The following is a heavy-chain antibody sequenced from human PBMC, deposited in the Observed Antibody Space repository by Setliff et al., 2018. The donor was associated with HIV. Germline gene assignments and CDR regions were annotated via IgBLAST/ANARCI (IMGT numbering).Heavy chain of an antibody. Sequence: LETLSLTCSVSGYSISSGYYWAWIRQPPGKGLEWIGSIYHSGGSYYNPSLKSRVTISVDTSKNQFSLKLTSVTAADTAVYYCARHFDGYDYNSAYWGQGTLVTVSS. CDR3: ARHFDGYDYNSAY. D-gene: IGHD3-22*01. CDR2: IYHSGGS. J-gene: IGHJ4*02. CDR1: GYSISSGYY. V-gene: IGHV4-38-2*01.